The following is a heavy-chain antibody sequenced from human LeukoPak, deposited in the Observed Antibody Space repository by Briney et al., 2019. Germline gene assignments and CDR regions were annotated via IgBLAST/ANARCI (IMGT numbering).Heavy chain of an antibody. CDR1: GFTFSTYG. Sequence: GGSLRLSCAASGFTFSTYGMHWVRQAPGKGLEWVAVVWYDGTSIHYVDSVKGRFTISRDNSRNTLYLQMNSLRAEDTAVYYCAKGDYYDLDYWGQGTMVTVSS. CDR2: VWYDGTSI. D-gene: IGHD3-22*01. CDR3: AKGDYYDLDY. J-gene: IGHJ4*02. V-gene: IGHV3-33*06.